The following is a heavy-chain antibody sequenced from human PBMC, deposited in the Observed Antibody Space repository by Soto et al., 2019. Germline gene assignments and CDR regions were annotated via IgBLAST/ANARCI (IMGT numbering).Heavy chain of an antibody. J-gene: IGHJ5*02. D-gene: IGHD3-10*01. CDR2: INTDGTRT. V-gene: IGHV3-74*01. Sequence: DVQLVESWGGLVQPGGSLRLSCAASGFTFNNYWMHWVRHAPGKGLMWVSRINTDGTRTTYADSVKGRFAISRDNAKNTVYLQMNSLRADDTAVYFCARVKSGSYDWSDPWGQGTLVTVSS. CDR1: GFTFNNYW. CDR3: ARVKSGSYDWSDP.